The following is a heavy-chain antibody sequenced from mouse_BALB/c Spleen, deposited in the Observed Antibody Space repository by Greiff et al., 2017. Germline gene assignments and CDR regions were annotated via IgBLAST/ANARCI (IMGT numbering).Heavy chain of an antibody. CDR2: IDPENGDT. D-gene: IGHD1-1*01. Sequence: EVQLVESGAELVRSGASVKLSCTASGFNIKDYYMHWVQQRPEQGLEWIGWIDPENGDTEYAPKFQGTATMAADTSSNTAYLQLSSLTSEDTAVYYCNAWGYGRDYAMDYWGQGTSVTVSS. J-gene: IGHJ4*01. V-gene: IGHV14-4*02. CDR3: NAWGYGRDYAMDY. CDR1: GFNIKDYY.